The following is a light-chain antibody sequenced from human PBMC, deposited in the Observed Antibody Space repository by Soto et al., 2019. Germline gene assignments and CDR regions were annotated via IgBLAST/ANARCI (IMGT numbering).Light chain of an antibody. CDR1: QSVASF. CDR2: DAS. Sequence: EIVLTQSPATLSLSPGDRASLSCRASQSVASFLAWYQQKPGQAPRLLIYDASNRATSVPARFSGSGSGTDFTPLISSLLPQDFVVYYGQQHCNWTPFTFGQGTRLEI. V-gene: IGKV3-11*01. CDR3: QQHCNWTPFT. J-gene: IGKJ5*01.